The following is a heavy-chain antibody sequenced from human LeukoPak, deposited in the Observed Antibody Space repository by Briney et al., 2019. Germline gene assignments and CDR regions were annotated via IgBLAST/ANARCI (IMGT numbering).Heavy chain of an antibody. CDR2: IYHSGST. CDR3: GQERGGYPPTHEDV. CDR1: GYSISSGYY. D-gene: IGHD3-16*02. Sequence: SETLSLTCTVSGYSISSGYYWGWIRPPPGKGLEWIGSIYHSGSTYYNPSLKSRVTISVDTSKNQFSLKLSSVTAADTAVYYCGQERGGYPPTHEDVWGKGTTVTVSS. V-gene: IGHV4-38-2*02. J-gene: IGHJ6*04.